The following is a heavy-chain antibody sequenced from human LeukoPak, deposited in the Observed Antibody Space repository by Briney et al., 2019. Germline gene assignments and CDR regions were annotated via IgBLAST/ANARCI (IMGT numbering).Heavy chain of an antibody. J-gene: IGHJ4*02. CDR1: GGSISSGGYS. D-gene: IGHD1-1*01. Sequence: PSETLSLTCAVSGGSISSGGYSWSWIRQPPGKGLEWIGYIYHSGSTYYNPSLKSRVTISVDRSKNQFSPKLSSVTAADTAVYYCARSSWNDGFDYWGQGTLVTVSS. CDR2: IYHSGST. V-gene: IGHV4-30-2*01. CDR3: ARSSWNDGFDY.